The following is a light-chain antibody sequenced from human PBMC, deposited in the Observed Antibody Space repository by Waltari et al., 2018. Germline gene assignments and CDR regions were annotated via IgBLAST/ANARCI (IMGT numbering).Light chain of an antibody. CDR3: QQYGTSPPWT. V-gene: IGKV3-20*01. J-gene: IGKJ1*01. CDR2: GAS. Sequence: EIVLTQSPGTLSLSPGERATLSCRTSQSVASYYIAWYQQQPGQGPRLLIYGASSRTTGIPDRFSGGGSGTDFTLTITRLEPEDFAGYYCQQYGTSPPWTFGQGTKVEVK. CDR1: QSVASYY.